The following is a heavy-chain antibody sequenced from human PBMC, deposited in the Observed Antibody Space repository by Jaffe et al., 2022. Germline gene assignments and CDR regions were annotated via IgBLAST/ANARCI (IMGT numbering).Heavy chain of an antibody. Sequence: QVQLVQSGAEVKKPGSSVKVSCKASGGTFSSYAISWVRQAPGQGLEWMGGIIPIFGTANYAQKFQGRVTITTDESTSTAYMELSSLRSEDTAVYYCARIWDVETYYYGSGSYWNWFDPWGQGTLVTVSS. V-gene: IGHV1-69*05. CDR3: ARIWDVETYYYGSGSYWNWFDP. J-gene: IGHJ5*02. CDR2: IIPIFGTA. CDR1: GGTFSSYA. D-gene: IGHD3-10*01.